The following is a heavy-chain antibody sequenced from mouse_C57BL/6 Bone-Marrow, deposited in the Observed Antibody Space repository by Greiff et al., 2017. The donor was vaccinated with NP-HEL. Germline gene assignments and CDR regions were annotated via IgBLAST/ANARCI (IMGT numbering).Heavy chain of an antibody. CDR2: LSGGGGNT. Sequence: EVMLVESGGGLVKPGGSLKLSCAASGFTFSSYTMSWVRQTPEKRLEWVATLSGGGGNTYYPDSVKGRFTSSRDNAKNTLYLQMSSLRSEDTALYYCARHYGSSYDYWGQGTTLTVSS. J-gene: IGHJ2*01. CDR3: ARHYGSSYDY. D-gene: IGHD1-1*01. V-gene: IGHV5-9*01. CDR1: GFTFSSYT.